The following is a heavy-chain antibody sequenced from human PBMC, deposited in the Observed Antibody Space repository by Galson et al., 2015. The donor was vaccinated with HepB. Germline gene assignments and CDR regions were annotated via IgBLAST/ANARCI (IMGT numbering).Heavy chain of an antibody. CDR2: ISGSGGST. J-gene: IGHJ4*02. Sequence: SLRLSCAASGFTSSSCAMSWVRQAPGKGLEWVSAISGSGGSTYYADSVKGRFTISRDNSKNTLYLQMNSLRAEDTAVYYCAKEFEDGSGSHWGQGTLVTVSS. V-gene: IGHV3-23*01. CDR3: AKEFEDGSGSH. CDR1: GFTSSSCA. D-gene: IGHD3-10*01.